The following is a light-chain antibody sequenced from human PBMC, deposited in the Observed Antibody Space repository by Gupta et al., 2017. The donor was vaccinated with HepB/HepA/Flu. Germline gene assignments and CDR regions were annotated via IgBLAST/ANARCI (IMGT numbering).Light chain of an antibody. CDR1: SSVVGAYNF. J-gene: IGLJ2*01. CDR3: CSYAGSYVV. Sequence: QSALTQPRSVSGSPGQSVTISCTATSSVVGAYNFVSWYQQHPGKAPKLMIYDVGKRPSGVPDRFSGSKSGNTASLTISGLQAEDEADYYCCSYAGSYVVFGGGTKLTVL. CDR2: DVG. V-gene: IGLV2-11*01.